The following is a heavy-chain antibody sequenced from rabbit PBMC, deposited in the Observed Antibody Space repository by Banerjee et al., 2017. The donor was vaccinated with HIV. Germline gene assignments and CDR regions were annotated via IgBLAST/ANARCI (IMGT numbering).Heavy chain of an antibody. V-gene: IGHV1S7*01. J-gene: IGHJ4*01. CDR1: GFDFSSYY. Sequence: QLKETGGGLVQPGGSLTLSCKASGFDFSSYYMSWVRQAPGKGLEWIGIIETGRGNTDYASWVNGRFTISSDSAQNTVDLQMNSLTAADTATYFCARDLADGSGYNYNLWGQGTLVTDS. CDR2: IETGRGNT. CDR3: ARDLADGSGYNYNL. D-gene: IGHD1-1*01.